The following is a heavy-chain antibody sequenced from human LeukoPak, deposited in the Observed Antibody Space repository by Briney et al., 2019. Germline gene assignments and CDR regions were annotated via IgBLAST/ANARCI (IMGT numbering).Heavy chain of an antibody. CDR2: IYTTGKT. Sequence: PSETLSLTCNVSLDSISSFYWSWIRQSAGAGLEWIGRIYTTGKTDYNPSLKSRVTVSVDTSRNQVSLKLRSVTAADTAVYYCARDVEASNFDYWGQGILVTVSS. D-gene: IGHD1-1*01. CDR1: LDSISSFY. CDR3: ARDVEASNFDY. J-gene: IGHJ4*02. V-gene: IGHV4-4*07.